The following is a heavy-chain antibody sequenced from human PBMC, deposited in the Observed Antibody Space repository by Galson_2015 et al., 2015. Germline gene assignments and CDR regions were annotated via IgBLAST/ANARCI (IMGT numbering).Heavy chain of an antibody. CDR2: IIPIIGTT. J-gene: IGHJ6*02. Sequence: SVKVSCKASGCTFSTYAMNWVRQAPGQGLEWMGWIIPIIGTTNYAQKFQGRVTITADESTSTAYMELSSLRSEDTAVYYCAREEWSITGCDEGLVDYCGMDVWGQGTLVTVSS. CDR1: GCTFSTYA. CDR3: AREEWSITGCDEGLVDYCGMDV. D-gene: IGHD3-10*01. V-gene: IGHV1-69*13.